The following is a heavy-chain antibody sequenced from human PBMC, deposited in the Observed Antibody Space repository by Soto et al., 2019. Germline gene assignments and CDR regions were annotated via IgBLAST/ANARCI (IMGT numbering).Heavy chain of an antibody. CDR2: ISSDGSKK. CDR1: GFTFSNYA. V-gene: IGHV3-30*18. CDR3: AKDKGGMVHDY. Sequence: QVQLVESGGGVVQPGRSLRLSCAASGFTFSNYAMHWVRQAPGKGLDWVAVISSDGSKKYYADSVKGRFTISRDNSKITVYVQMNSLRAEDTAIYYCAKDKGGMVHDYWGQGTLVTVSS. J-gene: IGHJ4*02. D-gene: IGHD3-10*01.